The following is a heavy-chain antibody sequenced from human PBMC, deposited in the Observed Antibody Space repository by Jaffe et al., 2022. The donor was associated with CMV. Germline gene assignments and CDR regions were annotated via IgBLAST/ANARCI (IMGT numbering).Heavy chain of an antibody. Sequence: QVQLQESGPGLVKPSETLSLTCTVSGGSVSSGSYYWSWIRQPPGKGLEWIGYIYYSGSTNYNPSLKSRVTISVDTSKNQFSLKLSSVTAADTAVYYCARTPIVVVTAGEYYFDYWGQGTLVTVSS. CDR2: IYYSGST. D-gene: IGHD2-21*02. CDR3: ARTPIVVVTAGEYYFDY. J-gene: IGHJ4*02. V-gene: IGHV4-61*01. CDR1: GGSVSSGSYY.